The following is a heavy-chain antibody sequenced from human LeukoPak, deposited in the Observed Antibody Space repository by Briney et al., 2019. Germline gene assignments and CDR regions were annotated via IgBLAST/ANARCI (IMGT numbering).Heavy chain of an antibody. CDR2: IYYSGST. V-gene: IGHV4-59*01. CDR1: GGSISSYY. CDR3: AREAYCSGGSCYYFDY. J-gene: IGHJ4*02. Sequence: PSETLSLTCTVSGGSISSYYWSWIRQPPGKGLEWIGYIYYSGSTNYNPSLTSRVTISVDTSKNQFSLKLSSVTAADTAVFYCAREAYCSGGSCYYFDYWGQGTLVTVSS. D-gene: IGHD2-15*01.